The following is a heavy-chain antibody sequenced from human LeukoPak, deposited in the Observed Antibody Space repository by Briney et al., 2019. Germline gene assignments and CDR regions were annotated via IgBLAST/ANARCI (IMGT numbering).Heavy chain of an antibody. Sequence: ASVKVSCKASGYTFTGYYMHWVRRAPGQGLEWMGWINPNSGGTNYAQKFQGRVTMTRDTSISTAYLQWSSLKASDTAMYYCARTNYDSSGLESAFDIWGQGTMVTVSS. CDR2: INPNSGGT. CDR1: GYTFTGYY. CDR3: ARTNYDSSGLESAFDI. J-gene: IGHJ3*02. D-gene: IGHD3-22*01. V-gene: IGHV1-2*02.